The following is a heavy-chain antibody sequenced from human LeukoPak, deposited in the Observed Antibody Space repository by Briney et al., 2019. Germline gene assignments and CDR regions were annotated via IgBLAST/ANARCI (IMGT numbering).Heavy chain of an antibody. CDR3: ARDPRQVVITTTHDAFDI. CDR1: GFTVSSNY. J-gene: IGHJ3*02. D-gene: IGHD3-22*01. CDR2: IYSGGST. V-gene: IGHV3-53*01. Sequence: GGSLRLSCAASGFTVSSNYMSWVRQAPGKGLEWVSVIYSGGSTYYADSVKGRFTISRDNSKNTLYLQMNSLRAEDTAVYYCARDPRQVVITTTHDAFDIWGQGTMVTVSS.